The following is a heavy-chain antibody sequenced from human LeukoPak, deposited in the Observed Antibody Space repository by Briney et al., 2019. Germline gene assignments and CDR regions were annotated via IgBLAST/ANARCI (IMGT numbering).Heavy chain of an antibody. D-gene: IGHD4-17*01. J-gene: IGHJ4*02. Sequence: PGRSLRLSCAASGFTFSSYGMHWVRQAPGKGLEWVAVISYDGSNKYYADSVKGRFTISRDNSKNTLYLQMNSLRAEDTAVYYCAKGTDYGDYQPFDYWGQGTLVTVSS. CDR3: AKGTDYGDYQPFDY. CDR1: GFTFSSYG. CDR2: ISYDGSNK. V-gene: IGHV3-30*18.